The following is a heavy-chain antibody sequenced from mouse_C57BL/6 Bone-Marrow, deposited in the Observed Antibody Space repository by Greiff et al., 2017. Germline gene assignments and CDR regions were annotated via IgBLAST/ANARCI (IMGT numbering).Heavy chain of an antibody. CDR2: INPNNGGT. J-gene: IGHJ2*01. CDR3: ARRYYGSSHYFDY. CDR1: GYTFTDYY. D-gene: IGHD1-1*01. Sequence: EVQLQQSGPELVKPGASVKISCKASGYTFTDYYMNWVKQSHGKSLEWIGDINPNNGGTSYNQKFKGKATLTVDKSSSTAYMELRSLTSEDSAVYYCARRYYGSSHYFDYWGQGTTLTVSS. V-gene: IGHV1-26*01.